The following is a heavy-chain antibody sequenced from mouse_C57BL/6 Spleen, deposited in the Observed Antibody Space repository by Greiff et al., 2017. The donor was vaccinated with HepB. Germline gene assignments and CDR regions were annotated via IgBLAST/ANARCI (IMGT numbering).Heavy chain of an antibody. J-gene: IGHJ4*01. CDR3: ARFLGRGAMDY. V-gene: IGHV5-17*01. CDR1: GFTFSDYG. CDR2: ISSGSSTI. D-gene: IGHD4-1*01. Sequence: EVKLMESGGGLVKPGGSLKLSCAASGFTFSDYGMHWVRQAPEKGLEWVAYISSGSSTIYYADTVKGRFTISRDNAKNTLFLQMTSLRSEDTAMYYCARFLGRGAMDYWGQGTSVTVSS.